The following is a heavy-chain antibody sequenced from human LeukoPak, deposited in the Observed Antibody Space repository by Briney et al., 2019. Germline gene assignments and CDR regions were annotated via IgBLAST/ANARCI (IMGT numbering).Heavy chain of an antibody. Sequence: ASVKVSCKASGYTFTSYGISWVRQAPGQGLEWMGWINPNSGGTNYAQKFQGRVTMTRDTSISTAYMELSRLRSDDTAVYYCARVAGSSWYNWFDPWGQGTLVTV. D-gene: IGHD6-13*01. V-gene: IGHV1-2*02. CDR1: GYTFTSYG. CDR3: ARVAGSSWYNWFDP. CDR2: INPNSGGT. J-gene: IGHJ5*02.